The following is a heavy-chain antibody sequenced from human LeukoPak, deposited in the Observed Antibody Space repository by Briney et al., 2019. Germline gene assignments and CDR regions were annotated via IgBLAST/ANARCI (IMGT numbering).Heavy chain of an antibody. D-gene: IGHD5-18*01. CDR3: ARPKGYSYANYFDY. V-gene: IGHV4-34*01. CDR2: INHSGST. CDR1: GGSFSGYY. J-gene: IGHJ4*02. Sequence: PSETLSLTCAGYGGSFSGYYWSWIRQPPGKGLEWIGEINHSGSTNYNPSLKSRVTISVDTSKNQFSLKLRSVTAADTAVYYCARPKGYSYANYFDYWGQGTLVTVSS.